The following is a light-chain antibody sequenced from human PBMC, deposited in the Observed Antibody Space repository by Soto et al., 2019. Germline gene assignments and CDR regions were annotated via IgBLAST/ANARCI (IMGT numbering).Light chain of an antibody. CDR2: SNN. CDR1: SSNIGSNT. J-gene: IGLJ1*01. V-gene: IGLV1-44*01. CDR3: AARDNSLNGFYV. Sequence: QSVLTQPPSASGTPGQRVTISCSGSSSNIGSNTVNWYQQLPGTAPKLLIYSNNPRPSGVPDRFSGSKSGTSASLTISGLQSEDEADYYCAARDNSLNGFYVFRTGTKLTVL.